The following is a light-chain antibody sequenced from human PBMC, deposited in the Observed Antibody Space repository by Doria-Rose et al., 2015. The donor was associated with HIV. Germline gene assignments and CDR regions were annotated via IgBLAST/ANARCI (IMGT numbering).Light chain of an antibody. Sequence: QSVVTQPPSVSGAPGQRVAISCTGSSSNIGAGFDVNWYQQFPGTAPKLLIHGNTNRPSGVHDRFSGSKSGTSACLAISGLRAEDEADYYCQSYDSRLSVYVFGTGTKVTVL. V-gene: IGLV1-40*02. CDR3: QSYDSRLSVYV. CDR1: SSNIGAGFD. CDR2: GNT. J-gene: IGLJ1*01.